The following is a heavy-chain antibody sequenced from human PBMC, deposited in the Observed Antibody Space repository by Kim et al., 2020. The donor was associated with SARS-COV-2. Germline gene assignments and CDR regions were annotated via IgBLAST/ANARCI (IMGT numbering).Heavy chain of an antibody. CDR1: GFTFSDYY. V-gene: IGHV3-11*01. J-gene: IGHJ4*02. CDR3: ARERSTNWVPFDY. Sequence: VGSLRLSCAASGFTFSDYYMSWIRQAPGKGLEWVSYISSSGSTINYADSVKGRFTISRDNAKNSLYLQMNSLRAEDTAIYYCARERSTNWVPFDYWGQGTLVTVSS. D-gene: IGHD7-27*01. CDR2: ISSSGSTI.